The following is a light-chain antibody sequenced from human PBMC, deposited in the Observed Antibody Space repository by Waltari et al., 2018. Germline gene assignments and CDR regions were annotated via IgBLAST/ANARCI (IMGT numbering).Light chain of an antibody. Sequence: SYELVQPPSVSVSPRQTSKITCSGDALAPQYAYWYQKKPGQAPILMVYKDTERPSWVSGRFSGSTSGKTVTLTISGVQAEDESEYYCHSIDSSGTWVFGGGTKLTVL. CDR2: KDT. CDR3: HSIDSSGTWV. CDR1: ALAPQY. V-gene: IGLV3-25*03. J-gene: IGLJ3*02.